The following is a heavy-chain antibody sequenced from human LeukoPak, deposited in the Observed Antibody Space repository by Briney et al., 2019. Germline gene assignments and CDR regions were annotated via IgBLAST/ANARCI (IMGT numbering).Heavy chain of an antibody. CDR3: AKDRVSPGFNLFDP. Sequence: PGGSLRLSCAASGFTFSNYAMNWVRQAPGKGLEWVSAISGSGGDTAYADSVKDRFTISRDNSKSTVFLQMNSLRTEDTAVYYCAKDRVSPGFNLFDPWGQGTLVTVSS. V-gene: IGHV3-23*01. CDR1: GFTFSNYA. D-gene: IGHD3-16*01. J-gene: IGHJ5*02. CDR2: ISGSGGDT.